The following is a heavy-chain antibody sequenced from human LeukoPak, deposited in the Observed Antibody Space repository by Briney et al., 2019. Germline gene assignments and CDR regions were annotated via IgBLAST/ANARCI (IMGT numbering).Heavy chain of an antibody. D-gene: IGHD3-3*01. J-gene: IGHJ5*02. V-gene: IGHV4-39*01. CDR1: GGSVSSSSYY. CDR2: IYYGGST. Sequence: PSETLSLTCSVSGGSVSSSSYYWGWIRQPPGKGLEWIGSIYYGGSTYYNPSLKSRVTISVDTSKNQFSLKLSSVTAADTAVYYCARHGGSYYDFWSGSCWFDPWGQGTLVTVSS. CDR3: ARHGGSYYDFWSGSCWFDP.